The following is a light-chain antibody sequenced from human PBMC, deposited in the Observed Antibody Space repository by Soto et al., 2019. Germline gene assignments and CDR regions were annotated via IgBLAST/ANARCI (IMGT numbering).Light chain of an antibody. CDR1: QTVRNNY. Sequence: EFVLTQSPGTLSLSPGERATLSCRASQTVRNNYLAWYQQKPGQAPRLLIYDASSRATGIPDRFSGGGSGTDFTLTISTLEPEDFAVYYCQQFSSYPLTVGGGTKVDSK. CDR2: DAS. V-gene: IGKV3-20*01. CDR3: QQFSSYPLT. J-gene: IGKJ4*01.